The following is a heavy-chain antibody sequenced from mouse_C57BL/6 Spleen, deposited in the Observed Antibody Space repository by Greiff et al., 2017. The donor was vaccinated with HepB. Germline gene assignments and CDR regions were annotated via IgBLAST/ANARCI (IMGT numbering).Heavy chain of an antibody. CDR2: ISDGGSYT. Sequence: DVQLVESGGGLVKPGGSLKLSCAASGFTFSSYAMSWVRQTPEKRLEWVATISDGGSYTYYPDNVKGRFTISRDNAKNNLYLQMSHLKSEDTAMYYCARDYYGSRAYWGQGTLVTVSA. CDR1: GFTFSSYA. J-gene: IGHJ3*01. D-gene: IGHD1-1*01. CDR3: ARDYYGSRAY. V-gene: IGHV5-4*01.